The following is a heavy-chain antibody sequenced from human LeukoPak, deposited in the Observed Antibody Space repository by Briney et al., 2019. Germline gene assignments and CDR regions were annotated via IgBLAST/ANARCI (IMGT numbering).Heavy chain of an antibody. J-gene: IGHJ4*02. CDR3: AREDIVVVPAAADY. V-gene: IGHV3-30*04. CDR2: ISYDGSNK. Sequence: GGSLRLSCAASGFTFSSYAMHWVRQAPGKGLKWVAVISYDGSNKYYADSVKGRFTISRDNSKNTLYLQMNSLRAEDTAVYYCAREDIVVVPAAADYWGQGTLVTVSS. D-gene: IGHD2-2*01. CDR1: GFTFSSYA.